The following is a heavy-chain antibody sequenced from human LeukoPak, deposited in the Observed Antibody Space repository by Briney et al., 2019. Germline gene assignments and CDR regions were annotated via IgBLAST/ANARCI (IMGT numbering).Heavy chain of an antibody. Sequence: ASVKVSCKASGGTFSSYAISWVRQAPGQGLEWMGWMNPNSGNTGYAQKFQGRVTMTRNTSISTAYMELSSLRSEDTAVYYCAIRYGSGSYYNAYYYYYYGMDVWGQGTTVTVSS. CDR3: AIRYGSGSYYNAYYYYYYGMDV. J-gene: IGHJ6*02. D-gene: IGHD3-10*01. V-gene: IGHV1-8*02. CDR2: MNPNSGNT. CDR1: GGTFSSYA.